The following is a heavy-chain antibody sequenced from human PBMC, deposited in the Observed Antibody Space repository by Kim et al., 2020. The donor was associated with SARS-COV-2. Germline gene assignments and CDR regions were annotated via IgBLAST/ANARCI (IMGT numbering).Heavy chain of an antibody. J-gene: IGHJ4*02. Sequence: GGFLRLSCAASGFTFSGSAMHWVRQASGKGLEWVGRIRSKANSYATAYAASVKGRFTISRDDSKNTAYLQMNSLKTEDTAVYYCTSPYYYDSSGYQPFDYWGQGTLVTVSS. CDR2: IRSKANSYAT. CDR3: TSPYYYDSSGYQPFDY. V-gene: IGHV3-73*01. D-gene: IGHD3-22*01. CDR1: GFTFSGSA.